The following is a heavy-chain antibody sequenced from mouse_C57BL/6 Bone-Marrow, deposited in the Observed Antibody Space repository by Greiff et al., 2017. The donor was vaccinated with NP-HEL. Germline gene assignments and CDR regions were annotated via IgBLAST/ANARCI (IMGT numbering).Heavy chain of an antibody. D-gene: IGHD1-1*01. CDR1: GYTFTDYY. CDR3: AINYEGWYFDV. CDR2: INPNNGGT. Sequence: EVQLQQSGPELVKPGASVKISCKASGYTFTDYYMNWVKQSHGKSLEWIGDINPNNGGTSYNQKFKGKATLTVDKSSSTAYMELRSLTSEDSAVYYCAINYEGWYFDVWGTGTTVTVSS. J-gene: IGHJ1*03. V-gene: IGHV1-26*01.